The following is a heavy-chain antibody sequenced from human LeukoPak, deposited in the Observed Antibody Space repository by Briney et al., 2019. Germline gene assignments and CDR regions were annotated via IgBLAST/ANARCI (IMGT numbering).Heavy chain of an antibody. V-gene: IGHV4-4*07. CDR2: IYTRGST. CDR3: ARDGWLGDPSRFDY. Sequence: NPSETLSLTCTVSGGSISSYYWSWLRQPAGKGLEWIGRIYTRGSTNYNPSLKSRVTMSVDTSKNQFSLKLSSVTAADTAVYYCARDGWLGDPSRFDYWGQGTLVTVSS. J-gene: IGHJ4*02. CDR1: GGSISSYY. D-gene: IGHD4-17*01.